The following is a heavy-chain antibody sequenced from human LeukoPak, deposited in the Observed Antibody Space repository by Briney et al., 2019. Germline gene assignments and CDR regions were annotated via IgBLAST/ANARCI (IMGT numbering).Heavy chain of an antibody. D-gene: IGHD3-22*01. Sequence: SETLSLTCTLSGGSITSDYWSWIRQPPGKGLEWIGYIYYSGSTNYNPSLKSRVTISVDTSKNQFSLKLSSVTAADTAVYYCAGGITMIVQDAFDIWGQGTMVTVSS. CDR1: GGSITSDY. CDR3: AGGITMIVQDAFDI. J-gene: IGHJ3*02. CDR2: IYYSGST. V-gene: IGHV4-59*01.